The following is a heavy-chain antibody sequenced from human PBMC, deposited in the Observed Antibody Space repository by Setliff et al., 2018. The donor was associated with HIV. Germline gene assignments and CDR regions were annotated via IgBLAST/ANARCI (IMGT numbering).Heavy chain of an antibody. J-gene: IGHJ3*02. Sequence: ASVKVSCKASGGTFSSYAISWVRQAPGQGLEWMGGIIPIFGTANYAQKFQGRVTITADESTSTAYMELSSLRSEDTAVYYCARCNSSGPRYGFDIWGQGTMVTVSS. D-gene: IGHD6-19*01. CDR3: ARCNSSGPRYGFDI. CDR1: GGTFSSYA. CDR2: IIPIFGTA. V-gene: IGHV1-69*13.